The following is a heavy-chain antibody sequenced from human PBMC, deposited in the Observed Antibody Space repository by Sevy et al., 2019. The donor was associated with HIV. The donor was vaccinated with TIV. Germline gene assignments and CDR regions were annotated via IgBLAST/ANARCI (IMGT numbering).Heavy chain of an antibody. D-gene: IGHD3-16*01. CDR1: GFTVSSNY. J-gene: IGHJ6*02. CDR3: ASFLGDYYYYGMDV. Sequence: GGSLRLSCAASGFTVSSNYMSWVRHAPGKGLEWVSVIYSGGSTYYADSVKGRFTISRDNSKNTLYLQMNSLRAEDTAVYYCASFLGDYYYYGMDVWGQGTTVTVSS. CDR2: IYSGGST. V-gene: IGHV3-53*01.